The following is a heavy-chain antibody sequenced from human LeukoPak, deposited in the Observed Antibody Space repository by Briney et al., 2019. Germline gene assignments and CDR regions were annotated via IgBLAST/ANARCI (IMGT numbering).Heavy chain of an antibody. V-gene: IGHV1-69*04. Sequence: ASLKVSCKASGYTFTGYYMHWVRQAPGQGLEWMGRIIPILGIANYAQKFQGRVTITADKSTSTAYMELSSLRSEDTAVYYCARGRGYSGYDFLSVDYWGQGTLVTVSS. D-gene: IGHD5-12*01. J-gene: IGHJ4*02. CDR1: GYTFTGYY. CDR2: IIPILGIA. CDR3: ARGRGYSGYDFLSVDY.